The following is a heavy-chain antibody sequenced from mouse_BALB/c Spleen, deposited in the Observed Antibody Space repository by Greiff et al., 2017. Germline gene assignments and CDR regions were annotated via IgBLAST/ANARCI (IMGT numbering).Heavy chain of an antibody. CDR1: GYTFTDYE. V-gene: IGHV1-15*01. CDR2: IDPETGGT. J-gene: IGHJ4*01. Sequence: QVQLKQSGAELVRPGASVTLSCKASGYTFTDYEMHWVKQTPVHGLEWIGAIDPETGGTAYNQKFKGKATLTADKSSSTAYMELRSLTSEDSAVYYCTRPYYYAMDYWGQGTSVTVSS. CDR3: TRPYYYAMDY.